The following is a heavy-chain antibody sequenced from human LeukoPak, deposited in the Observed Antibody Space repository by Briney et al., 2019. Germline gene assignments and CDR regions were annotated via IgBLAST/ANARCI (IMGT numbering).Heavy chain of an antibody. CDR3: ARVGVYDFWSGYYRRNYYGMDV. V-gene: IGHV1-18*01. CDR2: ISAYNGNT. J-gene: IGHJ6*02. D-gene: IGHD3-3*01. Sequence: ASVKVSCKASGYTFTSYGISWVRQAPGQGLEWMGWISAYNGNTNYAQKLQGRVTMTTDTSTSTAYMELRGLRSDDTAVYYCARVGVYDFWSGYYRRNYYGMDVWGQGTTVTVSS. CDR1: GYTFTSYG.